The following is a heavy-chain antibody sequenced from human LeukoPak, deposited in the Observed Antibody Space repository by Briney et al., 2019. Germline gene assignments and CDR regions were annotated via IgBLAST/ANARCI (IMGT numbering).Heavy chain of an antibody. CDR2: IFSSGST. J-gene: IGHJ4*02. CDR1: GGSISSYY. V-gene: IGHV4-59*08. CDR3: ARHGGAAGGH. Sequence: SETLSLTCTVSGGSISSYYWSWIRQPPGKGLEWIGYIFSSGSTYYNPSLKSRVTISVDTSKNQLSLKLTSVTAADTAVYYCARHGGAAGGHWGQGTLVTVSS. D-gene: IGHD6-13*01.